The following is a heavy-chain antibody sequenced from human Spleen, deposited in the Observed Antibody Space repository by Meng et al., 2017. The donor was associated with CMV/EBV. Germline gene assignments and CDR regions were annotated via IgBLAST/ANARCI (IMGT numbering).Heavy chain of an antibody. Sequence: HVQLVQVWVAWKKLGAAVKVTCKASGYTFTGYYMHWVRQAPGQGLEWMGGIIPIFGTETYAQKFQGRVTITADESTSTAYMELSSLRSEDTSVYYCASPYYYGSGSYYGPMSDNDYWGQGTLVTVSS. J-gene: IGHJ4*02. CDR1: GYTFTGYY. V-gene: IGHV1-69*01. CDR3: ASPYYYGSGSYYGPMSDNDY. D-gene: IGHD3-10*01. CDR2: IIPIFGTE.